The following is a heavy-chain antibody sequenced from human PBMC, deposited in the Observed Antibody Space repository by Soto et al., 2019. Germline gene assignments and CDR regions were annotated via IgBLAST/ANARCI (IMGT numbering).Heavy chain of an antibody. CDR2: IKQDGSEK. V-gene: IGHV3-7*01. CDR1: GFTFSSYW. D-gene: IGHD4-17*01. J-gene: IGHJ4*02. CDR3: AREGRLAGDYVGYFDY. Sequence: PGGSLRLSCAASGFTFSSYWMSWVRQAPGKGLEWVANIKQDGSEKYYVDSVKGRFTISRDNAKNSLYLQMNSLRAEDTAVYYCAREGRLAGDYVGYFDYWGQGTLVTVSS.